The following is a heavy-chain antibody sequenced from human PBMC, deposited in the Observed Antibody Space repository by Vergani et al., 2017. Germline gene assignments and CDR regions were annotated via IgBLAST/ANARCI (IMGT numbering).Heavy chain of an antibody. J-gene: IGHJ4*02. V-gene: IGHV3-23*01. Sequence: VQLLESGGGLVQPGGSLRLSCAASGFTFSSYAMSWVRQAPGKGLEWVSAISGSGGSTYYADSVKGRFTITRDNSKNTLYLPMNSLRAEDKAVYYCAKDRGYGGTGHPNDYWGQGTLVTVSS. D-gene: IGHD4-23*01. CDR1: GFTFSSYA. CDR3: AKDRGYGGTGHPNDY. CDR2: ISGSGGST.